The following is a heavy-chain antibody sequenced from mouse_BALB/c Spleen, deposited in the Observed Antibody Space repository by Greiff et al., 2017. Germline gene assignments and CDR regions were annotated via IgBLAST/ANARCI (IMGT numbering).Heavy chain of an antibody. CDR1: GYTFTSYW. Sequence: VQLQQSGAELARPGASVKLSCKASGYTFTSYWMQWVKQRPGQGLEWIGAIYPGDGDTRYTQKFKGKATLTADKSSSTAYMQLSSLASEDSAVYYCARFGNYHFDYWGQGTTLTVSS. J-gene: IGHJ2*01. D-gene: IGHD2-1*01. CDR3: ARFGNYHFDY. V-gene: IGHV1-87*01. CDR2: IYPGDGDT.